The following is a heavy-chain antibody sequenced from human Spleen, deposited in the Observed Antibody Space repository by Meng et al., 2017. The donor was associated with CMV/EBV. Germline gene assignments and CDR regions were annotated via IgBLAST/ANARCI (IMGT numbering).Heavy chain of an antibody. V-gene: IGHV4-34*01. Sequence: SETLSLTGAVNVGSFSGYYWTGIRQPPGKGLEWIGEINDSGRTNYKPSLKSRVTILVDTSKKQFSLKLSSLSAADTAVYYCARSGYQLLYALDIWGQGTMVTVSS. CDR1: VGSFSGYY. J-gene: IGHJ3*02. CDR2: INDSGRT. CDR3: ARSGYQLLYALDI. D-gene: IGHD2-2*01.